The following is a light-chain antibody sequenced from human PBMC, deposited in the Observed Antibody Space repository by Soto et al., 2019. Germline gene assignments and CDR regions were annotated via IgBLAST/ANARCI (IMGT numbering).Light chain of an antibody. CDR2: DVS. V-gene: IGLV2-14*02. Sequence: QSVLTQPASVSGSPGQSITISCTGASSDVGSYNLVSWYQQHPGKAPKLMIYDVSNRPSGVSNRFSGSKSGNSASLTISGLQAEDEADYYCSSYTGSSPSYVFGAGTKVTVL. J-gene: IGLJ1*01. CDR3: SSYTGSSPSYV. CDR1: SSDVGSYNL.